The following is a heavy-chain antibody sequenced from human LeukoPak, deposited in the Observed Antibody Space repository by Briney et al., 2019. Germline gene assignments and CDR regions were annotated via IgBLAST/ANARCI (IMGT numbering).Heavy chain of an antibody. J-gene: IGHJ4*02. Sequence: PSGTLSLTCGVSGGSITSTNYLTWVRQPPGKGLDWIGEVNLQGSTNYNPSLMGRVAISVDMSENHISLQLTSVTAADTAVYYCAREGGPYRPLDYSGQGTLVTVSS. CDR3: AREGGPYRPLDY. CDR1: GGSITSTNY. V-gene: IGHV4-4*02. CDR2: VNLQGST.